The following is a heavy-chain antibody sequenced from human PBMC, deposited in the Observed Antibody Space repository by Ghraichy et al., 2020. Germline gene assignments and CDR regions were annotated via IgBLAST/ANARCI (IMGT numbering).Heavy chain of an antibody. CDR3: ARHRPHYYYMDV. V-gene: IGHV4-59*08. CDR1: GDTINDYY. CDR2: IYYLGKT. Sequence: TLSLTCTVSGDTINDYYWSWIRQPPGKGLEWIGYIYYLGKTNYNPSLETRVTISVDTSKNQFSLKLSSVTAADTAVYYCARHRPHYYYMDVWGKGTTVTVSS. J-gene: IGHJ6*03.